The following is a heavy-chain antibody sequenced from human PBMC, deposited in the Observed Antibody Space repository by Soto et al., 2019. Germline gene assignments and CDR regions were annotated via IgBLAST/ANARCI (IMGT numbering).Heavy chain of an antibody. V-gene: IGHV3-11*05. D-gene: IGHD6-19*01. J-gene: IGHJ4*02. CDR2: ISSSGTSA. Sequence: QVQLEESGGGLVKPGGSLRLSCAASGFTFSAVYMSWIRQGPNKGLEYISYISSSGTSANYADSVKGRFTISRDNAKNSLYLQMNSRRAEDTAVYYCARDRGAVTGQYFDYWGQGALVTVSS. CDR3: ARDRGAVTGQYFDY. CDR1: GFTFSAVY.